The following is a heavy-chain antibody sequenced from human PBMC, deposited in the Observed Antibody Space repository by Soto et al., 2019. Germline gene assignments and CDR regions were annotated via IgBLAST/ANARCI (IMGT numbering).Heavy chain of an antibody. CDR3: AKGILVKPPGTRALDI. CDR1: GFTFTSYA. D-gene: IGHD6-13*01. Sequence: EVQLLESGGGLVQPGGSPRLSCAASGFTFTSYAMTWVRQAPGKGLEWVSTISDSGGSTFYADSVKGRFTISRDNSINALYLQMSSLRAGDTAVYYCAKGILVKPPGTRALDIWGQGTMVTVSS. CDR2: ISDSGGST. J-gene: IGHJ3*02. V-gene: IGHV3-23*01.